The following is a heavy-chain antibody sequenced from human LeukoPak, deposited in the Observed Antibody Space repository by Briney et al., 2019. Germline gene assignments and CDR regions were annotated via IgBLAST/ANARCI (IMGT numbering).Heavy chain of an antibody. CDR1: GGSFSGYY. J-gene: IGHJ5*02. CDR2: INHSGST. CDR3: ARGDVWFDP. V-gene: IGHV4-34*01. Sequence: KTSETLSLTCAVYGGSFSGYYWSWIRQPPGKGLEWIGEINHSGSTNYNPSLKSRVTISVDTSKNQFSLKLSSVTAADTAVYYCARGDVWFDPWGQGTLVTVSS.